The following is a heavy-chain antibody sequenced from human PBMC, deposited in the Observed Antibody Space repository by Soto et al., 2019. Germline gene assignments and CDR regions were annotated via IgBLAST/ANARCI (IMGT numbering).Heavy chain of an antibody. V-gene: IGHV4-59*08. CDR2: IFYSGST. CDR1: GGSISSYY. CDR3: AGRYGRAFDI. D-gene: IGHD4-17*01. Sequence: QVQLQESGPGLVKPSETLSLTCTVSGGSISSYYWSWIRQPPGKGLEWIGYIFYSGSTDYNPSLKSRFTISVDTSKNQFSLKLSSVTAADTAVYYCAGRYGRAFDIWGQGTMVTVSS. J-gene: IGHJ3*02.